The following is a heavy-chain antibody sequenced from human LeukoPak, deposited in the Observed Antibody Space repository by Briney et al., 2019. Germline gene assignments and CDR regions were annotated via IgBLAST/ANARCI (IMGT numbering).Heavy chain of an antibody. CDR2: INSDRRSA. J-gene: IGHJ4*02. D-gene: IGHD2-15*01. Sequence: GGSLRLSCAASGFTFSSYWMHWVRQAPGKGLVWVSRINSDRRSASHADSVKGRFTISRDNAKNTLYLQMNSLRAEDTAVYYCARGSSVVGLDWGQGTLVTVSS. CDR3: ARGSSVVGLD. CDR1: GFTFSSYW. V-gene: IGHV3-74*01.